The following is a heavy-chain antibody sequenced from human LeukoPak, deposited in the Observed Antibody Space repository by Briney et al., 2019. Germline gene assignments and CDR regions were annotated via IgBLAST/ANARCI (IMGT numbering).Heavy chain of an antibody. J-gene: IGHJ6*03. CDR3: AREGGEYCSSTSCYRNYMDV. Sequence: GGPLRLSCAASGFTFSSYEMNWVRQAPGKGLEWVSYISSSGSTIYYADSVKGRFTISRDNAKNSLYLQMNSLRAEDTAVYYCAREGGEYCSSTSCYRNYMDVWGKGTTVTVSS. CDR2: ISSSGSTI. V-gene: IGHV3-48*03. CDR1: GFTFSSYE. D-gene: IGHD2-2*02.